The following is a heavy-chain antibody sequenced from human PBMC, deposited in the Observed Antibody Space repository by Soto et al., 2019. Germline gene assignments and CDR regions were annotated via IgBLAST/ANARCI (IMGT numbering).Heavy chain of an antibody. Sequence: EVQLLESGGGSVQPGGSLRLSCAASGFTFSNYAMHWVRRPPGRGLEWVSSISGGGGTAYYADSVQGRFSISRDSLVNTHFLQMNSLRAEDTAVYYCEKGGRQTWHFDYWGQGTLVTVSP. V-gene: IGHV3-23*01. CDR3: EKGGRQTWHFDY. J-gene: IGHJ4*02. CDR1: GFTFSNYA. CDR2: ISGGGGTA. D-gene: IGHD1-26*01.